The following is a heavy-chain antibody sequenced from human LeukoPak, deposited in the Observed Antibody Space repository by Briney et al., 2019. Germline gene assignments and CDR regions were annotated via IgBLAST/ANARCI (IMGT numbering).Heavy chain of an antibody. Sequence: ASVKVSCTASGYTFTHYYIHSVRQAPGHRLEWMGWLNPNSGGTNYAEEYQGRVTTTRDTSITTAFMELSSLKSDDTAMYYCATLRRSGWYIGDWGQGTLVTVSS. V-gene: IGHV1-2*02. CDR3: ATLRRSGWYIGD. CDR2: LNPNSGGT. J-gene: IGHJ4*02. CDR1: GYTFTHYY. D-gene: IGHD6-19*01.